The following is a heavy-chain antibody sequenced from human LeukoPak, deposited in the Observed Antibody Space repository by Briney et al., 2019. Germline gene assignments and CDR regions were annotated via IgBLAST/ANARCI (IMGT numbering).Heavy chain of an antibody. V-gene: IGHV4-4*02. CDR3: ARDGVWYSSGWYPDY. CDR2: IYHSGST. D-gene: IGHD6-19*01. Sequence: SETLSLTCAVSGDSISSSNWWSWVRQPPGKGLEWIGEIYHSGSTNYNPSLKSRVTISVDKSKNQFSLKLSSVTAADTAVYYCARDGVWYSSGWYPDYWGQGTLVTVSS. CDR1: GDSISSSNW. J-gene: IGHJ4*02.